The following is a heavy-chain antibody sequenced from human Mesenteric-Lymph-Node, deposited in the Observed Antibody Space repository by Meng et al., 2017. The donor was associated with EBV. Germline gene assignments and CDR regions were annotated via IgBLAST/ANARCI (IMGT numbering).Heavy chain of an antibody. J-gene: IGHJ4*02. V-gene: IGHV4-4*02. CDR3: ASRYCPTTSCRQD. Sequence: QLQLQEAGSGLVKSSQTLSLTCAVSGGSISSDKWWSWVRQPPGKGLEWIGEIYHSGSTNYNPSLTSRVTILVDKSKNQFSLKLSSVTAADTAVYYCASRYCPTTSCRQDWGQGTLVTVSS. D-gene: IGHD2-2*01. CDR1: GGSISSDKW. CDR2: IYHSGST.